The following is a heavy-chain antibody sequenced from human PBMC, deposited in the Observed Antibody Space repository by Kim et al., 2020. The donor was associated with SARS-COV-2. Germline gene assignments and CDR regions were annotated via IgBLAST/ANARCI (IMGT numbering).Heavy chain of an antibody. CDR2: ISSSSTI. V-gene: IGHV3-48*04. CDR3: ASISGYNDY. Sequence: GGSLRLSCAASGFTFSSYSMNWVRQAPGKGLEWVSYISSSSTIYYADSVKGRFTISRDNAKNSLYLQMNSLRAEDTAVYYCASISGYNDYWGQGTLVTVSS. CDR1: GFTFSSYS. J-gene: IGHJ4*02. D-gene: IGHD5-12*01.